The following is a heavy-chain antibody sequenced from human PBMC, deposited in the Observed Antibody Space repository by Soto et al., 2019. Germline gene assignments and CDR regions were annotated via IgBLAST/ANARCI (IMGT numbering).Heavy chain of an antibody. CDR2: ISTAHSDV. CDR1: RYRLTCSG. D-gene: IGHD2-2*02. V-gene: IGHV1-18*01. Sequence: CKAPRYRLTCSGRRSPRQAPGQGLEWMGWISTAHSDVGYAQKFQGRFTMTTDKSTSTAYMELRSLTSDDTAVYFCARDLTYIRQYWVQGTLVTVSS. J-gene: IGHJ4*02. CDR3: ARDLTYIRQY.